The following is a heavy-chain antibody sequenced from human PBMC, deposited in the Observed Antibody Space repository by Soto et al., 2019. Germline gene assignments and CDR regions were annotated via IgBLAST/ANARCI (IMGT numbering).Heavy chain of an antibody. Sequence: ASVKVSCKASGYTFTSYGISWVRQAPGQGLEWMIWISAYNGNTNYAQKLQGRVTMTTDTSTSTAYMELRSLRSDDTAVYYCAREVEVRGVIGPYYYYYYGMDVWGQGTTVTVS. D-gene: IGHD3-10*01. CDR1: GYTFTSYG. CDR3: AREVEVRGVIGPYYYYYYGMDV. J-gene: IGHJ6*02. CDR2: ISAYNGNT. V-gene: IGHV1-18*01.